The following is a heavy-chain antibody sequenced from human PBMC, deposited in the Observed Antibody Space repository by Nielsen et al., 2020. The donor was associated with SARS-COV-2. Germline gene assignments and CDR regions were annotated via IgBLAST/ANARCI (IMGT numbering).Heavy chain of an antibody. CDR3: ARESGVGELLGVSFDY. CDR2: INQDGSEK. CDR1: GFSFSSYW. Sequence: GESLKISCVASGFSFSSYWMTWVRQAPGKGLEWVANINQDGSEKYYVDSVRGRFTISRDNAKNSLYLQMNSLRGEDTAVYYCARESGVGELLGVSFDYWGQGTLVTVSS. D-gene: IGHD3-10*01. V-gene: IGHV3-7*01. J-gene: IGHJ4*02.